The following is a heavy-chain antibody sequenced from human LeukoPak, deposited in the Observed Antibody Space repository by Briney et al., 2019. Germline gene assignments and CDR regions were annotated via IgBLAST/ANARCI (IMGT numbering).Heavy chain of an antibody. CDR2: IRRNFEGATQ. J-gene: IGHJ4*02. CDR3: TTEGFTYGHHSFDS. CDR1: GFILGNAW. D-gene: IGHD5-18*01. V-gene: IGHV3-15*06. Sequence: GGSLRLSCAASGFILGNAWMSWVRQAPGKGLEWVAHIRRNFEGATQHYAASVNGRFTISKDESKNTVFLQMSSLKIEDTAVYFCTTEGFTYGHHSFDSWGQGTLVTVSS.